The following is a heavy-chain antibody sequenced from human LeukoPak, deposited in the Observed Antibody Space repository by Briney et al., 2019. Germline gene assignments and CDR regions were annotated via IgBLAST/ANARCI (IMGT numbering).Heavy chain of an antibody. CDR2: ISSSSSYI. CDR3: ATLRRCSSTSCYTGYYYGMDV. J-gene: IGHJ6*02. V-gene: IGHV3-21*04. Sequence: GGSLRLSCAASGFTFSSYSMNWVRQAPGKGLEWVSSISSSSSYIYYADSVKGRFTISRDNAKNSLYLQMNSLRAEDTAVYYCATLRRCSSTSCYTGYYYGMDVWGQGTTVTVSS. D-gene: IGHD2-2*02. CDR1: GFTFSSYS.